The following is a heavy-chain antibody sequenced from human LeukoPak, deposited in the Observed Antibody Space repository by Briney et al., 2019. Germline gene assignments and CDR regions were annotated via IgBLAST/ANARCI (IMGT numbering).Heavy chain of an antibody. Sequence: PGGSLRLSCAASGFTFDDYAMHWVRQAPGKGLEWVSGISWNSGSIGYADSVKGRFTISRDNAKNSLYLQMNSLRAEDTALYYCAKDAQLWFGELFAFDYWGQGTLVTVSS. CDR2: ISWNSGSI. J-gene: IGHJ4*02. D-gene: IGHD3-10*01. CDR3: AKDAQLWFGELFAFDY. V-gene: IGHV3-9*01. CDR1: GFTFDDYA.